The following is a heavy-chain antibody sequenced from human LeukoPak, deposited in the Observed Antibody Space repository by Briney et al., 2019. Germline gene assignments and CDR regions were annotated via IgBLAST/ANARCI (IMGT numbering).Heavy chain of an antibody. CDR2: SSSGGSNP. CDR3: GRDPNRDYLGAFEF. D-gene: IGHD4-17*01. J-gene: IGHJ3*01. V-gene: IGHV3-23*01. CDR1: GFTFSKYA. Sequence: GGSLTLTCTTTGFTFSKYAVVLVLQAPGKGLKWVSASSSGGSNPLYADAVKGRFTISRDNSKNTLYLQMNSLRAEDTAVYYCGRDPNRDYLGAFEFWGRWTMVIVSS.